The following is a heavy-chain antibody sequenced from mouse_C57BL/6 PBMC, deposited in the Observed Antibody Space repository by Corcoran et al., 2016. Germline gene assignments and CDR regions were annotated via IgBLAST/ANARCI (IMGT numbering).Heavy chain of an antibody. D-gene: IGHD2-4*01. Sequence: EVQLQQSGPELVKPGASVKISCKASGYTFTDYYMNWVKQSHGKSLEWIGDINPNNGGTSYNQKFKGKATLTVDKSSSTAYMELRSLTSEDSAVYYCARGEGYDYPNYFDYWGQGTTLTVSS. CDR2: INPNNGGT. J-gene: IGHJ2*01. CDR1: GYTFTDYY. CDR3: ARGEGYDYPNYFDY. V-gene: IGHV1-26*01.